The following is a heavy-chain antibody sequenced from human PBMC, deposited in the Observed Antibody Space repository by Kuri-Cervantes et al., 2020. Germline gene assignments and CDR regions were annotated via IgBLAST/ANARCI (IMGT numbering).Heavy chain of an antibody. J-gene: IGHJ4*02. Sequence: LSLTCAASGFTFSSYAMSWVRQAPGKGLEWVAVISYDGSNKYYADSVKGRFTISRDNSKNTLYLQMNSLRAEDTAVYYCAKVGRDSYYYDSSGYYVRWYFDYWGQGTLVTVSS. CDR3: AKVGRDSYYYDSSGYYVRWYFDY. CDR1: GFTFSSYA. V-gene: IGHV3-30*18. D-gene: IGHD3-22*01. CDR2: ISYDGSNK.